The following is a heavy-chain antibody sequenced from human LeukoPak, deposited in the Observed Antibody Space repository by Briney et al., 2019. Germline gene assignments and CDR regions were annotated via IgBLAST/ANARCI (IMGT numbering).Heavy chain of an antibody. D-gene: IGHD1-20*01. Sequence: PGGSLRLSCAASGFTFSSYAVSWVRQAPGKGLEWVSGLSGSGGSTYYADSVKGRFTISRDNSKNTLYLQMNSLRPEDTAVYYCARITGSRVGGFDYWGQGTLVTASS. CDR3: ARITGSRVGGFDY. CDR1: GFTFSSYA. CDR2: LSGSGGST. V-gene: IGHV3-23*01. J-gene: IGHJ4*02.